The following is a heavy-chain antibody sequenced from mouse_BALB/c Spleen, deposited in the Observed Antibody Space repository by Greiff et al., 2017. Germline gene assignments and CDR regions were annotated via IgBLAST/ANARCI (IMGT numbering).Heavy chain of an antibody. CDR2: ISCYNGAT. CDR1: GYSFTGYY. CDR3: TYGSSLYVDY. Sequence: LVKTGASVKISCKASGYSFTGYYMHWVKQSHGKSLEWIGYISCYNGATSYNQKFKGKATFTVDTSSSTAYMQFNCLTSEDSAVYYCTYGSSLYVDYWGQGTTLTVSS. D-gene: IGHD1-1*01. V-gene: IGHV1S34*01. J-gene: IGHJ2*01.